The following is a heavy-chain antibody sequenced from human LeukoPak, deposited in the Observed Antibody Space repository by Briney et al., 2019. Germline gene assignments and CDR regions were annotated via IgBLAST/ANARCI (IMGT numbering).Heavy chain of an antibody. D-gene: IGHD5-12*01. CDR1: GFTFSSYA. Sequence: GSLRLSCAASGFTFSSYAMHWVRQAPGKGLEWVAVISYDGSNKYYADSVKGRFTISRDNSKNTLYLQMNSLRAEDTAVYYCARDRDSGYDSFDYWGQGTLVTVSS. V-gene: IGHV3-30-3*01. CDR3: ARDRDSGYDSFDY. CDR2: ISYDGSNK. J-gene: IGHJ4*02.